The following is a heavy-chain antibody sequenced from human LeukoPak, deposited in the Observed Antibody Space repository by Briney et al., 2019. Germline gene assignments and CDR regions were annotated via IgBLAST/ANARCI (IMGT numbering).Heavy chain of an antibody. CDR1: GFTFSSYS. Sequence: GGSLRLSCAASGFTFSSYSMNWVRQAPGKGLEWVPSISSSSYIYYADSVKGRFTISRDDAKNSLYLQMNSLRAEDTAVYYCARVVVRGTNWFDPWGQGTLVTVSS. CDR2: ISSSSYI. D-gene: IGHD3-10*01. V-gene: IGHV3-21*01. J-gene: IGHJ5*02. CDR3: ARVVVRGTNWFDP.